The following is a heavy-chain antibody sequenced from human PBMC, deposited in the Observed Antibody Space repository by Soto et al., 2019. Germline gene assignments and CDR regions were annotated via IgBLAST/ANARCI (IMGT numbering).Heavy chain of an antibody. V-gene: IGHV4-39*01. CDR1: GGSISSSDFY. CDR2: MYYSGTT. D-gene: IGHD6-25*01. CDR3: AVVDSTGNWFDP. J-gene: IGHJ5*02. Sequence: SETLSLTCTVSGGSISSSDFYWGWLRQTPGKGLEFIGSMYYSGTTYYNPSLKSRVTISVDTSKNQFTLKFISVTAADKAVYYCAVVDSTGNWFDPWGEGALVTVSS.